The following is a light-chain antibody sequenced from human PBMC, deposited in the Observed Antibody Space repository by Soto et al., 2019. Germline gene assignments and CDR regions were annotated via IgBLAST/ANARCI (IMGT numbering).Light chain of an antibody. V-gene: IGLV2-14*01. CDR1: SSDVGDYNY. Sequence: QSVLTQPASVSGSPGQSITISCTGSSSDVGDYNYVSWYQQHPGKAPKLMTYDVSNRPPGVSNRFSGSKSGSTASLTISGLQAEDEADYYCSSYTSSGTLVFGTGTKVTVL. J-gene: IGLJ1*01. CDR3: SSYTSSGTLV. CDR2: DVS.